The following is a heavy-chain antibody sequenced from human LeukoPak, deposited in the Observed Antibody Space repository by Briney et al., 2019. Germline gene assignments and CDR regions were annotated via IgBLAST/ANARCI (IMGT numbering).Heavy chain of an antibody. Sequence: GESLKISCKGSGYSFTSYWIGWVRQMPGKGLEWMGIIYPGDSDTRYSPSFQGQVTISADKSISTAYLQWSSLKASDTAMYYCAGIIARQVSSNVHRYNWFDPWGQGTLVTVSS. D-gene: IGHD6-13*01. V-gene: IGHV5-51*01. CDR3: AGIIARQVSSNVHRYNWFDP. CDR1: GYSFTSYW. J-gene: IGHJ5*02. CDR2: IYPGDSDT.